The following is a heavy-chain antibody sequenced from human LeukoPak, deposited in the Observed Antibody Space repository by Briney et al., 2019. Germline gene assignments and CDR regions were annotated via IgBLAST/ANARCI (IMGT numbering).Heavy chain of an antibody. CDR1: GFTFNNYA. CDR2: ITGGGDGT. CDR3: ARDAYAVADY. V-gene: IGHV3-23*01. D-gene: IGHD4-17*01. J-gene: IGHJ4*02. Sequence: GGSLRLSCATSGFTFNNYAMTWVRQAPGKGLEWVSHITGGGDGTYYADSVKGRFTISRDNSKNTLYLQMNSLRAEDTAVYYCARDAYAVADYWGQGTLVTVSS.